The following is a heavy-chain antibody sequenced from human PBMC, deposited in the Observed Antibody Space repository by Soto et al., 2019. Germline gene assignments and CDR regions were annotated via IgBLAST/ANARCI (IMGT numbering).Heavy chain of an antibody. J-gene: IGHJ5*02. D-gene: IGHD3-22*01. CDR1: GYTFSGSA. CDR2: IRSKANSYAT. CDR3: SPLGSPYYYDSSGESWFDP. V-gene: IGHV3-73*02. Sequence: EVQLVESGGGLVQPGGSLKLSCAASGYTFSGSAMHWVRQASGKGLEWVGRIRSKANSYATAYAASVKGRFTISRDDSKNTAYLQMNSLKTEDTAVYYCSPLGSPYYYDSSGESWFDPWGQGTLVTVSS.